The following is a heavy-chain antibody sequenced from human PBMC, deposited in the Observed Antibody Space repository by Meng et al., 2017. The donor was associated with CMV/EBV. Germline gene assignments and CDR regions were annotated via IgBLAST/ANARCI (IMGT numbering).Heavy chain of an antibody. V-gene: IGHV1-2*02. CDR3: ARGFY. CDR1: GYTFTGYY. CDR2: INPNSGGT. J-gene: IGHJ4*02. Sequence: ASVKVSCKASGYTFTGYYIHWVRQAPGHGFEWMGWINPNSGGTDYPQKFQGRVTMTRDTSINTAYMDLSRLSSVTAADTAVYYCARGFYWGQGTLVTVSS.